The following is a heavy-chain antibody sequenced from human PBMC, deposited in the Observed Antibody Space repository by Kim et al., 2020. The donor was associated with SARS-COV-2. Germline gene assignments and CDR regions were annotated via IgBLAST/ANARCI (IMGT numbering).Heavy chain of an antibody. CDR2: INPNSGGT. D-gene: IGHD6-25*01. CDR1: GYTFTAYY. CDR3: ARDEAAAVGAYFDS. Sequence: ASVKVSCKTSGYTFTAYYIHWVRQAPGQGLEWMGWINPNSGGTHYAQKFQGRVTMTRDTSISTAYMELSSLTSDDTAVYYCARDEAAAVGAYFDSWGQGALVTVSS. J-gene: IGHJ4*02. V-gene: IGHV1-2*02.